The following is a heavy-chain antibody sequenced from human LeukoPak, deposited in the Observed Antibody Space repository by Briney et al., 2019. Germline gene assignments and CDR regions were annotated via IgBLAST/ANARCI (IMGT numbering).Heavy chain of an antibody. J-gene: IGHJ4*02. CDR2: ISAYNGNT. D-gene: IGHD4-23*01. Sequence: GASVKVSCKASGYTFTGYYMHWVRQAPGQGLEWMGWISAYNGNTNYAQKLQGRVTMTTDTSTSTAYMELRSLRSDDTAVYYCARDGKRNYYGGNSRLLHFCDYWGQGTLVTVSS. V-gene: IGHV1-18*04. CDR1: GYTFTGYY. CDR3: ARDGKRNYYGGNSRLLHFCDY.